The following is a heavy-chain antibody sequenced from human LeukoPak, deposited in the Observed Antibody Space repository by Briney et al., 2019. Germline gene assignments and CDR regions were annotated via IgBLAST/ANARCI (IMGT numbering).Heavy chain of an antibody. CDR3: ARASEGIGFFDY. D-gene: IGHD2-2*03. CDR1: GGSFSNDY. V-gene: IGHV4-59*01. J-gene: IGHJ4*02. CDR2: IYHNGKT. Sequence: PSETLFLTCTVSGGSFSNDYWSWIRQPPGKGLEWIGYIYHNGKTNYNPSLRSRLTISLDTSKTQFSLDLNSMTAADTAIYYCARASEGIGFFDYWGQGILVTVSS.